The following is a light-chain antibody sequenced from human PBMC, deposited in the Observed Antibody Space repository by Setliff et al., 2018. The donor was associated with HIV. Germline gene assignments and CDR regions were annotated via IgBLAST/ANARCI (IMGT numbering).Light chain of an antibody. V-gene: IGLV2-11*01. Sequence: QSVLTQPRSVSGSPGQSVTISCTGSSSDIGGCKYVSWYQQRPGKAPKLLIYDVDRRPSGVPDRLSGSKSGNTASLTISGLHVEDEADYYCCSYAGSNSLVFGGGTQLTVL. CDR3: CSYAGSNSLV. CDR1: SSDIGGCKY. J-gene: IGLJ2*01. CDR2: DVD.